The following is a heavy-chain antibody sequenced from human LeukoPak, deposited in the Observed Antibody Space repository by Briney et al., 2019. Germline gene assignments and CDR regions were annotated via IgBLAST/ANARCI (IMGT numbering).Heavy chain of an antibody. CDR2: IYSSGST. D-gene: IGHD3-3*01. Sequence: GGSLRLSCAASGFTVSSNYMSWVRQAPGKGLEWVSVIYSSGSTYYADSMKGRFTISRDNSKNTLYLQMNSLRAEDTAVYYCAREWLSPYYFDYWGQGTLVTVSS. CDR1: GFTVSSNY. CDR3: AREWLSPYYFDY. J-gene: IGHJ4*02. V-gene: IGHV3-66*02.